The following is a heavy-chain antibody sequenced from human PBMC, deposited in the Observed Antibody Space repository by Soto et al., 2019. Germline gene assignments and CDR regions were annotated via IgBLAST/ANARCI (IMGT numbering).Heavy chain of an antibody. Sequence: GGYLRLSCAASGFTFSSYAMSWVRQAPGKGLEWVSAISGSGGSTYYADSVKGRFTISRDNSKNTLYLQMNSLRAEDTAVYYCAGPSPKYSCSSWGYYYYVMAFRGQRSTVSGSS. J-gene: IGHJ6*02. V-gene: IGHV3-23*01. CDR3: AGPSPKYSCSSWGYYYYVMAF. CDR1: GFTFSSYA. CDR2: ISGSGGST. D-gene: IGHD6-6*01.